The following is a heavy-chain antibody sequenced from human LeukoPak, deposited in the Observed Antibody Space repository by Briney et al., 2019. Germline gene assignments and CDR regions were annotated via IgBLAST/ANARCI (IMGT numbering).Heavy chain of an antibody. Sequence: SETLSLTCAVYGGSFSGYYWSWIRQPPGKGLEWIGEINHSGSTNYNPSLKSRVTISVDTSKNQFSLKLSSVTAADTAVYYCASRPFGELSMVRYWGQGTLVTVSS. CDR2: INHSGST. V-gene: IGHV4-34*01. CDR1: GGSFSGYY. CDR3: ASRPFGELSMVRY. D-gene: IGHD3-10*01. J-gene: IGHJ4*02.